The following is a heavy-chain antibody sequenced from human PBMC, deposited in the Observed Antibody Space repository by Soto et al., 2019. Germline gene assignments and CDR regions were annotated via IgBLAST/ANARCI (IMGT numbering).Heavy chain of an antibody. CDR1: GGSISSSDW. Sequence: PSETLSLTCAVSGGSISSSDWWSWVRQPPGKGLEWIGEIYHSGSTNYNPSLKIRVTISVDKSKNQFSLKLSSVTAAGTAVYYCARLDLYPDYWGQETLVTVSS. CDR2: IYHSGST. J-gene: IGHJ4*02. D-gene: IGHD2-8*01. V-gene: IGHV4-4*02. CDR3: ARLDLYPDY.